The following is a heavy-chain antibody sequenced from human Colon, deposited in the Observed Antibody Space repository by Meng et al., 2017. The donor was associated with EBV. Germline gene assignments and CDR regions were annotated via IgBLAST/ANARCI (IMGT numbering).Heavy chain of an antibody. D-gene: IGHD1-26*01. Sequence: QVQVQESGPGLVKPSEXLSLTCVVSGASISSGNWWNWVRQPPGTGLEWVGDIIHGGSPSYNPSLKSRVTISIDTSKNQLSLMLSSVTAADTAVYYCARRPTDIDYWGQGTLVTSPQ. CDR3: ARRPTDIDY. CDR1: GASISSGNW. V-gene: IGHV4/OR15-8*01. CDR2: IIHGGSP. J-gene: IGHJ4*02.